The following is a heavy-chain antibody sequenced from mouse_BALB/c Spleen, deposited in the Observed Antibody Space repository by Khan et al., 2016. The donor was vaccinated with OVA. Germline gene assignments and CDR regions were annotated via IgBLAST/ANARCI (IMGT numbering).Heavy chain of an antibody. CDR2: ISYSGRT. D-gene: IGHD1-1*01. CDR1: GYSITSNYA. V-gene: IGHV3-2*02. J-gene: IGHJ4*01. CDR3: ARGNYYGYAMDY. Sequence: EVQLQESGPGLVKPSQSLSLTCTVTGYSITSNYAWNWIRQFPGNKLEWMGYISYSGRTSYIPSLKSRISINRDTSKNQFFLQLNSVTTEDTATYYCARGNYYGYAMDYWGPGTSVTVSS.